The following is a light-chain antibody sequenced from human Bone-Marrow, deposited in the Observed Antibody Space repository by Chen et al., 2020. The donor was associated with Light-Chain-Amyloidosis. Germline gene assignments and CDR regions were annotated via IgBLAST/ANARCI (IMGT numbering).Light chain of an antibody. CDR2: RDT. Sequence: SSELPPPPSVSVSPGQTARIPCSGDALPTKYAYWYQQKPGQAPVLVIQRDTERPSGISERFSGSSSGTTATLTISGVQAEDEADYHCQSADSSGTYEVIFGGGTKLTVL. CDR3: QSADSSGTYEVI. CDR1: ALPTKY. J-gene: IGLJ2*01. V-gene: IGLV3-25*03.